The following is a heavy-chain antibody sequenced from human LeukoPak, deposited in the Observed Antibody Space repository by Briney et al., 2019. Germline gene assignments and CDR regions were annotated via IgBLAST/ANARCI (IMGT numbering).Heavy chain of an antibody. Sequence: ASVKVSCKASGYTSSNYCIHWLRQAPGQGLEWMGWINPNSGGTNYAQKFQGRVTMTRDTSISTAYMELSRLRSDDTAVYYCARGSGMAAAGTFYFDYWGQGTLVTVSS. CDR3: ARGSGMAAAGTFYFDY. D-gene: IGHD6-13*01. CDR1: GYTSSNYC. CDR2: INPNSGGT. J-gene: IGHJ4*02. V-gene: IGHV1-2*02.